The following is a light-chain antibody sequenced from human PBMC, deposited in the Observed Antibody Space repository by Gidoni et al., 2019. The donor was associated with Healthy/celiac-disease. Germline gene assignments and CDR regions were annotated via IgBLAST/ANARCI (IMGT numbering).Light chain of an antibody. CDR2: DVS. CDR3: SSYTSSSLYV. V-gene: IGLV2-14*03. J-gene: IGLJ1*01. CDR1: SNDVGGYNY. Sequence: SALTQPASVSGPPGQSMTISCTGTSNDVGGYNYVSWYKQHPGKAPKLMIYDVSPPPSGVSNRCSGSKSGITASLTISGLQAEDEADYYCSSYTSSSLYVFGTGTKVTVL.